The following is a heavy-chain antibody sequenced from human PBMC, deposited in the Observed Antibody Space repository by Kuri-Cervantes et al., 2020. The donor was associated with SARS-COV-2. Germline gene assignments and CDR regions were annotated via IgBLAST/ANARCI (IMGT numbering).Heavy chain of an antibody. Sequence: ASVKVSCKASGATFSTYGFSWVRQAPGQGLEWMGWINPNSGGTNYAQKFQGRVTMTRDTSISTAYMELSRLRSDDTAVYYCARGPPPEFTMIVVVIPSDAFDIWGQGTMVTVSS. CDR1: GATFSTYG. CDR3: ARGPPPEFTMIVVVIPSDAFDI. CDR2: INPNSGGT. J-gene: IGHJ3*02. V-gene: IGHV1-2*02. D-gene: IGHD3-22*01.